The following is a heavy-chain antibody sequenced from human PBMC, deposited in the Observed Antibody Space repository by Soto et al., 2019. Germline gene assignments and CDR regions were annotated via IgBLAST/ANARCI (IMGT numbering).Heavy chain of an antibody. CDR2: ISSSSSTI. J-gene: IGHJ6*02. CDR1: GFTFSSYS. CDR3: ARDFGDIVVVPAADSEGYYYYYGMDV. V-gene: IGHV3-48*02. Sequence: EVQLVESGGGLVQPGGSLRLSCAASGFTFSSYSMNWVRQAPGKGLEWVSYISSSSSTIYYADSVKGRFTISRDNAKNSPYLQMNSLRDEDTAVYYCARDFGDIVVVPAADSEGYYYYYGMDVWGQGTTVTVSS. D-gene: IGHD2-2*01.